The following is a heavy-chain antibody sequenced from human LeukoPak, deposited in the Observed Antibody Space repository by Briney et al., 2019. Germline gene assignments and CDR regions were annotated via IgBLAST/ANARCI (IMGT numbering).Heavy chain of an antibody. CDR3: AKDQIAITIFGVVIPPYFDY. D-gene: IGHD3-3*01. V-gene: IGHV3-23*01. J-gene: IGHJ4*02. CDR2: ISGSGGST. CDR1: GFTFSSYA. Sequence: GGSLRLSCAASGFTFSSYAMSWVRQAPGKGLEWVSAISGSGGSTSYAYSVTGRFTISRDNSKNTLYLQMNSLRAKDTAVYYCAKDQIAITIFGVVIPPYFDYWGQGTLVTVSS.